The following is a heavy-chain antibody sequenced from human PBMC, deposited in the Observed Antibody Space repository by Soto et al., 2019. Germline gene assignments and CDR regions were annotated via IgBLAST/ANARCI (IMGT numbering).Heavy chain of an antibody. CDR2: IIPIFGTA. V-gene: IGHV1-69*01. J-gene: IGHJ4*02. D-gene: IGHD6-13*01. CDR3: ARDPRSTTPSPGIAAAGFGY. CDR1: GGTFSSYA. Sequence: QVQLVQSGAEVKKPGSSVKVSCKASGGTFSSYAISWVRQAPGQGLEWMGGIIPIFGTANYAQKFQGRVTITADESTRQSYQEPSSLRSEETAVYYCARDPRSTTPSPGIAAAGFGYWGQGTLVTVSS.